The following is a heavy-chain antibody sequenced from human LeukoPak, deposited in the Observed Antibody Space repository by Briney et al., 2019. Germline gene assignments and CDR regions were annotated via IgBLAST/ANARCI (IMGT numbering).Heavy chain of an antibody. CDR1: GFTFSSYG. V-gene: IGHV3-30*03. CDR2: ISYDGSNK. D-gene: IGHD3-22*01. CDR3: ARGAHDSSGYCFDY. Sequence: PGGSLRLSCAASGFTFSSYGMHWVRQAPGKGLEWVAVISYDGSNKYYADSVEGRFTISRDNSKNTLYLQMNSLRAEDTAVYYCARGAHDSSGYCFDYWGQGTLVTVSS. J-gene: IGHJ4*02.